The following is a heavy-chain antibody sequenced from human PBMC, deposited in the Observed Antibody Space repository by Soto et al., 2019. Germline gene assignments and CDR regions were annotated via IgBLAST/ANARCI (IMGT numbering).Heavy chain of an antibody. V-gene: IGHV4-59*01. Sequence: SETLSLTCTVSGGSISSYYWSWIRQPPGKGLEWIGYIYYSGSTNYNPSLKSRVTISVDTSKNQFSLKLSSVTAADTAVYYCATSWAENWFDPWGQGTLVTVSS. CDR2: IYYSGST. CDR3: ATSWAENWFDP. CDR1: GGSISSYY. D-gene: IGHD6-13*01. J-gene: IGHJ5*02.